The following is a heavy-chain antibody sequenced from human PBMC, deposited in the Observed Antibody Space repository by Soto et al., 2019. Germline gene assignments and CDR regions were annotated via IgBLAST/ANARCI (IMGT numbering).Heavy chain of an antibody. CDR3: ARNMAVTLFDY. CDR1: GFTVSSNY. CDR2: IYSGGST. J-gene: IGHJ4*02. V-gene: IGHV3-53*01. D-gene: IGHD2-21*02. Sequence: EVQLVESGGGLIQPGGSLRLSCAASGFTVSSNYMSWVRQAPGKGLEWVSVIYSGGSTYYADSVKGRFTISRYNAKNTLYLQMNSLRAEDTAVYYWARNMAVTLFDYWGQGTLVTVAS.